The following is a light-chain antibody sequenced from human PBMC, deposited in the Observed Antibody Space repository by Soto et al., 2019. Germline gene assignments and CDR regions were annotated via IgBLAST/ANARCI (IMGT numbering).Light chain of an antibody. CDR2: TLS. V-gene: IGKV2-40*01. J-gene: IGKJ5*01. Sequence: DIVMTQTPLSLPVTPGEPASISCRSSQSLLDIADGYTYLDWYVQKLWQFPQLLIYTLSSRASGVPDRFSGIGSRTDFTLKISRVEAEDVGVYYCMQRREFPITFGQGTRLEIK. CDR1: QSLLDIADGYTY. CDR3: MQRREFPIT.